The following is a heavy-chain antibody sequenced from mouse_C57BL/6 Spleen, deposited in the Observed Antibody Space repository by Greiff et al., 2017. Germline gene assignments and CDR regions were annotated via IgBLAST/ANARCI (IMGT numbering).Heavy chain of an antibody. J-gene: IGHJ2*01. CDR2: IYPGSGST. D-gene: IGHD2-4*01. V-gene: IGHV1-55*01. CDR1: GYTFTSYW. CDR3: ARDVIYYDYDEEGYFDY. Sequence: QVQLQQPGAELVKPGASVKMSCKASGYTFTSYWITWVKQRPGQGLEWIGDIYPGSGSTNYNEKFKSKATLTVDTSSSTAYMQLSSLTSEDSAVYYCARDVIYYDYDEEGYFDYWGQGTTLTVSS.